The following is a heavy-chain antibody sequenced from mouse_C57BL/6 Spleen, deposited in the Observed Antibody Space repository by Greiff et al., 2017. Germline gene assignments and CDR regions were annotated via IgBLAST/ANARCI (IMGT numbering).Heavy chain of an antibody. CDR2: IYPRDGST. CDR1: GYTFTSYD. Sequence: VKLMESGPELVKPGASVKLSCKASGYTFTSYDINWVKQRPGQGLGWIGWIYPRDGSTKYNEKFKGKATLTVDTSSSTAYMELHSLTSEDSAVYFCARDYYGSREYFDYWGQGTTLTVSS. CDR3: ARDYYGSREYFDY. J-gene: IGHJ2*01. D-gene: IGHD1-1*01. V-gene: IGHV1-85*01.